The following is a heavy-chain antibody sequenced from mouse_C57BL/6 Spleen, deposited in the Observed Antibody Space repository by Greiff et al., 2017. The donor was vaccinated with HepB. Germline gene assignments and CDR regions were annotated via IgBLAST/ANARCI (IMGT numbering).Heavy chain of an antibody. CDR2: IYPGDGDT. J-gene: IGHJ3*01. CDR1: GYAFSSYW. D-gene: IGHD1-1*01. CDR3: ARGHYGSSAY. V-gene: IGHV1-80*01. Sequence: VKLMESGAELVKPGASVKISCKASGYAFSSYWMNWVKQRPGKGLEWIGQIYPGDGDTNYNGKFKGKATLTADKSSSTAYMQLSSLTSEDSAVYFCARGHYGSSAYWGQGTLVTVSA.